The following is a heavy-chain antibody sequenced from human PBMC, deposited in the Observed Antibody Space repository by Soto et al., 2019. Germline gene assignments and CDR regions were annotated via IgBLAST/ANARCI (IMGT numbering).Heavy chain of an antibody. J-gene: IGHJ4*02. Sequence: QVQLVQSGAEVKKPGASVKVSCKASGYTFTSYGISWVRQAPGQGLEWMGWISVYNGNTNYAQKLQGRVTMTTDTSTSTAYMELRSLRSDDTAVYYSARDRGGNIVVVPAAIRFDYWGQGTLVTVSS. V-gene: IGHV1-18*04. CDR1: GYTFTSYG. CDR2: ISVYNGNT. D-gene: IGHD2-2*02. CDR3: ARDRGGNIVVVPAAIRFDY.